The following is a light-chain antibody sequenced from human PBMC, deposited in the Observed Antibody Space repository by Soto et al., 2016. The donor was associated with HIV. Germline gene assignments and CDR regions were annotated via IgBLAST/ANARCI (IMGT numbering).Light chain of an antibody. CDR3: KQYYSLPIT. CDR1: QDISNS. J-gene: IGKJ4*01. Sequence: DIQMTQSPSSLSASVGDRVTITCRASQDISNSVAWYQQKPGKVPKVLLYAASKLESGVPSRFFGSGYGTDFTLTIRSLQPEDFANYYCKQYYSLPITFGGGAKVEIK. CDR2: AAS. V-gene: IGKV1-NL1*01.